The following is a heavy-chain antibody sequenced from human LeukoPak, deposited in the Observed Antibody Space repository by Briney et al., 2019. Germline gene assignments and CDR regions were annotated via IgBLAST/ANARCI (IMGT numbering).Heavy chain of an antibody. CDR1: GGSISSYY. CDR3: ARYIVSYPHDAFDI. J-gene: IGHJ3*02. D-gene: IGHD1-26*01. CDR2: IYYTGST. Sequence: SETLSLTCTISGGSISSYYWSWIRQPPGKGLEWIGYIYYTGSTSYNPSLKSRVTISVDTSKKQFSLKLSSVTAADTAFYYCARYIVSYPHDAFDIWGQGTMVTVSS. V-gene: IGHV4-59*01.